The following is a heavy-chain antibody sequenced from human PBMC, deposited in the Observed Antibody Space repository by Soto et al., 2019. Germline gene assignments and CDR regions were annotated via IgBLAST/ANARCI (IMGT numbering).Heavy chain of an antibody. D-gene: IGHD3-16*01. Sequence: GGTLRLSCAPSGFTYSNACLTWVRQTPGKGLEWVGQIKSEPDGGTIDYATSVKGRFTISRDDSKNILYLQMNNLNTEDTGVYYGTASWGWGSLYCDYWGQGTRGIFSS. CDR3: TASWGWGSLYCDY. CDR2: IKSEPDGGTI. J-gene: IGHJ4*02. V-gene: IGHV3-15*05. CDR1: GFTYSNAC.